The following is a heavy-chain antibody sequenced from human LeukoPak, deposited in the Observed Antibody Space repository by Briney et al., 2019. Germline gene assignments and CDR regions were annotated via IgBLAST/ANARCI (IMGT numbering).Heavy chain of an antibody. V-gene: IGHV4-59*08. J-gene: IGHJ4*02. CDR2: VYYIGST. CDR3: ARSKGSSWSYYFDY. Sequence: SETLSLTCTVSGGSISTDYWSWIRQPPGKGLEWIGYVYYIGSTNYNASLRGRVTISVDRSRNQSSLKLSSMSAADTAVYYCARSKGSSWSYYFDYWGQGSMVTVS. CDR1: GGSISTDY. D-gene: IGHD6-13*01.